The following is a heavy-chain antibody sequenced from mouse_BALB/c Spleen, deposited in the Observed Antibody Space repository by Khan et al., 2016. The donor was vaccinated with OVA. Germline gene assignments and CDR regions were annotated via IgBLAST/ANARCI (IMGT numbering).Heavy chain of an antibody. D-gene: IGHD2-2*01. CDR2: LNPSSGGT. J-gene: IGHJ3*01. CDR1: GYTFTSSY. CDR3: SRSGYGSFAY. Sequence: QVQLKQSGAELVKPGASVRLSCKASGYTFTSSYLYWVKQRPGQGLEWIGDLNPSSGGTNFNEKFKSKATLTVDKSSSTAYIQLNSLTSEDSAVYYCSRSGYGSFAYWGQGTLVTVSA. V-gene: IGHV1S81*02.